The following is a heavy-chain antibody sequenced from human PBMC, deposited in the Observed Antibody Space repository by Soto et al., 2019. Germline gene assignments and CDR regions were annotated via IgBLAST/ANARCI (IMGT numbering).Heavy chain of an antibody. CDR3: ARDDVPAAFNWFDH. Sequence: XSVKFSCKASAYTFTGYYMHWVRQAPGQGLEWMGWTNPNSGGTNYAQKFQGRVTMTRDTSISTAYMELSRLRSDDTAVYYCARDDVPAAFNWFDHWGQGPLVTVSS. CDR2: TNPNSGGT. CDR1: AYTFTGYY. V-gene: IGHV1-2*02. D-gene: IGHD2-2*01. J-gene: IGHJ5*02.